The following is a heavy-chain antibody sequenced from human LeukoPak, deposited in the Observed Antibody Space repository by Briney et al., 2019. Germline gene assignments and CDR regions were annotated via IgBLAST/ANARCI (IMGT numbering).Heavy chain of an antibody. V-gene: IGHV4-34*01. J-gene: IGHJ5*02. Sequence: SETLSLTCAVYGGSFSGYYWSWIRQPPGKGLEWIGEINHSGSTNYNPSLKSRVTISVDTSKNQFSLKLSSVTAADTAVYYCARKSSGWYANNWFDPWGQGTLVTVSS. D-gene: IGHD6-19*01. CDR1: GGSFSGYY. CDR2: INHSGST. CDR3: ARKSSGWYANNWFDP.